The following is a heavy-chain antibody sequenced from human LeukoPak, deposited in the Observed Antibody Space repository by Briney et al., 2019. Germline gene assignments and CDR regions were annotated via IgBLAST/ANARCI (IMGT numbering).Heavy chain of an antibody. CDR3: AACASGSCYSGAPFDH. D-gene: IGHD2-15*01. CDR2: FYQSGIS. J-gene: IGHJ4*02. CDR1: GVSIKSGDYS. Sequence: RTSDTLSLTCTVSGVSIKSGDYSWSWIRQPRGKGLEWIGFFYQSGISTNNPPLKSRFTITLDTSKNHISLKLTSVTAADTALYFCAACASGSCYSGAPFDHWGQGALVTVSS. V-gene: IGHV4-30-2*01.